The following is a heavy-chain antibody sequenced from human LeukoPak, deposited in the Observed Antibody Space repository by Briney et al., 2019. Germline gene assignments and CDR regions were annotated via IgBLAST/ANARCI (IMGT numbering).Heavy chain of an antibody. CDR2: ISGSGGST. Sequence: GESLRLSCAASGFTFSSYAMSWVRQAPGKGLEWVSAISGSGGSTYYADSVKGRFTISRDNSKNTLYLQMNSLRAEDTAVYYCAKDAAHYYYYYMDVWGKGTTVTVSS. V-gene: IGHV3-23*01. D-gene: IGHD6-25*01. CDR1: GFTFSSYA. CDR3: AKDAAHYYYYYMDV. J-gene: IGHJ6*03.